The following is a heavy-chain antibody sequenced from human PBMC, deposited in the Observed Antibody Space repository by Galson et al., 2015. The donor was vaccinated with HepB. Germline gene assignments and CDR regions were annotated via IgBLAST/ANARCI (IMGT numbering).Heavy chain of an antibody. D-gene: IGHD6-19*01. CDR1: GYSFTSYW. J-gene: IGHJ5*02. V-gene: IGHV5-10-1*01. Sequence: QSGAEVKKPGESLRISCKGSGYSFTSYWISWVRQMPGKGLEWMGRIDPSDSYTNYSPSFQGHVTISADKSISTAYLQWSSLKASDTAMYYCARSETGYSSGGVGWFDPWGQGTLVTVSS. CDR3: ARSETGYSSGGVGWFDP. CDR2: IDPSDSYT.